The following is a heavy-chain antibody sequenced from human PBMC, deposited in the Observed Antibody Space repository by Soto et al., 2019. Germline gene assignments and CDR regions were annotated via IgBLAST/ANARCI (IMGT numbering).Heavy chain of an antibody. CDR2: IWDDGSNK. CDR1: GFTFSSYG. V-gene: IGHV3-33*01. Sequence: QVQLVESGGGVVQPGRSLRLSCAASGFTFSSYGMHWVRQAPGKGLEWVAVIWDDGSNKYYADSVNGLFTISKANSKHTLYLQMNSLRAEDTAVYSCARATACSGGSCYSHYYYGIDVWGQGTTVTVSS. J-gene: IGHJ6*02. CDR3: ARATACSGGSCYSHYYYGIDV. D-gene: IGHD2-15*01.